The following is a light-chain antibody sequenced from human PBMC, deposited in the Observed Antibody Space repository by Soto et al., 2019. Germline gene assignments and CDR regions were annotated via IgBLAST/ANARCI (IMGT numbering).Light chain of an antibody. CDR2: EVS. J-gene: IGLJ1*01. Sequence: QSVLTQPPSASGSPGQSVTISCTGTSSDVGGYNYVSWYQQHPGKAPKLMIYEVSKRPSGVPDRFSGSKSGNTASLTVSGLQAEDEADYYCSSYAGGYVFGTGTKLTVL. CDR3: SSYAGGYV. V-gene: IGLV2-8*01. CDR1: SSDVGGYNY.